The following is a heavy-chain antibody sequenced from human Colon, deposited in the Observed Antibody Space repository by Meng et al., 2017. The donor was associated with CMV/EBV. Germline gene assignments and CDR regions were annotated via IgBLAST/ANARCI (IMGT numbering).Heavy chain of an antibody. CDR2: IYFRGAT. J-gene: IGHJ5*01. CDR1: GFTFSDYY. V-gene: IGHV4-38-2*02. CDR3: AREGYPGGSEFGP. Sequence: GSLRLSCAASGFTFSDYYMNWVRQAPGKGLEWIGSIYFRGATYYNPSLKSRVAMSLDTSKSQFSLNLTSVTAADTAMYYCAREGYPGGSEFGPWGQGTLVTVSS. D-gene: IGHD2-15*01.